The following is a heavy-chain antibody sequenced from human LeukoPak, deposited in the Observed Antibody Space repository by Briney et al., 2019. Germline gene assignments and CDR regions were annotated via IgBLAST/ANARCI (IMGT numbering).Heavy chain of an antibody. Sequence: GASVKVSCKASGYTFTSYGISWVRQAPGQGLEWMGWIIPIFGTANYAQKFQGRVTITADESTSTAYMELSSLRSEDTAVYYCARDRLYSSYYYGMDVWGQGTTVTVSS. CDR1: GYTFTSYG. D-gene: IGHD6-13*01. CDR3: ARDRLYSSYYYGMDV. J-gene: IGHJ6*02. CDR2: IIPIFGTA. V-gene: IGHV1-69*13.